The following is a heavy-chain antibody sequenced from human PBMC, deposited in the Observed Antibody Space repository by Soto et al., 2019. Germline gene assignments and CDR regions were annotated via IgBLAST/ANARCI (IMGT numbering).Heavy chain of an antibody. Sequence: PSETLSLTCTVSGGSISSYYWSWIRQPPGKGLEWIGYIYYSGSTNYNPSLKSRVTISVDTSKNQFSLKLSSVTAADTAVYYCAGVPGYSSGWFKPFDYWGQGTLVTVSS. CDR2: IYYSGST. V-gene: IGHV4-59*01. CDR3: AGVPGYSSGWFKPFDY. CDR1: GGSISSYY. D-gene: IGHD6-19*01. J-gene: IGHJ4*02.